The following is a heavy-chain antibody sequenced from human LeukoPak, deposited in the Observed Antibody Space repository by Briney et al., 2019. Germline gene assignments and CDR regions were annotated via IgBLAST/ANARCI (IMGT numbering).Heavy chain of an antibody. CDR2: ITTKANRYAT. CDR3: TTYKSGHY. J-gene: IGHJ4*02. V-gene: IGHV3-73*01. D-gene: IGHD3-3*01. Sequence: GGSLKLPCAASGFAFSGCDMHWVRQASGKGLEWVGRITTKANRYATAYSASLKGRFTISRDDSKNTAYLQMNCLRTEDTAVYYCTTYKSGHYWGQGTLVTVSS. CDR1: GFAFSGCD.